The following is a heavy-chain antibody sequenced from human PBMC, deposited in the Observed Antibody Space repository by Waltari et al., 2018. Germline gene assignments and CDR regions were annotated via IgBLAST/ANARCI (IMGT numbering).Heavy chain of an antibody. CDR2: INPNSGGT. J-gene: IGHJ1*01. Sequence: QVQLVQSGAEVKKPGASVQVSCKASGYTFTGYYMHWVRQAPGQGLEWMGWINPNSGGTNYAQKFQGRVTVTRDTSISTAYMELSRLRSDDTAVYYCARDNVGTTLEYFQHWGQGTLVTVSS. V-gene: IGHV1-2*02. CDR3: ARDNVGTTLEYFQH. D-gene: IGHD1-26*01. CDR1: GYTFTGYY.